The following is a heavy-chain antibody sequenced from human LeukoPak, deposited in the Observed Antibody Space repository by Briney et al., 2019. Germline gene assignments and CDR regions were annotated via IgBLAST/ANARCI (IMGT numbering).Heavy chain of an antibody. V-gene: IGHV3-21*01. D-gene: IGHD4-17*01. CDR3: ARDLLRVNDDAFDI. J-gene: IGHJ3*02. CDR2: ISSSSSYI. CDR1: GFTFSSYS. Sequence: PGGSLRLSCAASGFTFSSYSMNWVRQAPGKGLEWVSSISSSSSYIYYADSVKGRFTISRGNAKNSLYLQMNSLRAEDTAVYYCARDLLRVNDDAFDIWGQGTMVTVSS.